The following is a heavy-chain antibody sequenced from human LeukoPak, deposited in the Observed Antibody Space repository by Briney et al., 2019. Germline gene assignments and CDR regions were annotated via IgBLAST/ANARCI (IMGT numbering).Heavy chain of an antibody. CDR2: RNYGGST. CDR1: GGSISSVY. D-gene: IGHD6-19*01. Sequence: SETLSLTCTVSGGSISSVYWNWVRQPPGKGLGRIGYRNYGGSTNYNPSLKSRVGISVDTSKNQVSLKVNSVTAADTAAYYCARLAVAGDYDHFYFYMDAWGKGTTVTVSS. J-gene: IGHJ6*03. V-gene: IGHV4-59*01. CDR3: ARLAVAGDYDHFYFYMDA.